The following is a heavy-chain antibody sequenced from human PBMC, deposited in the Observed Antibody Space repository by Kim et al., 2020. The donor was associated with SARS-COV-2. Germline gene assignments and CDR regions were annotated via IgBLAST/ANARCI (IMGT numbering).Heavy chain of an antibody. CDR1: GFTFSSYA. Sequence: GGSLRLSCAASGFTFSSYAMSWVRQAPGKGLEWVSGISGSGGSTYSADSVKGRFTISRDNSKNTLYLQMNSLRAEETAVYYCAKGRETYSSSYNDYSGPGTLCTVSS. CDR3: AKGRETYSSSYNDY. J-gene: IGHJ4*02. CDR2: ISGSGGST. V-gene: IGHV3-23*01. D-gene: IGHD6-13*01.